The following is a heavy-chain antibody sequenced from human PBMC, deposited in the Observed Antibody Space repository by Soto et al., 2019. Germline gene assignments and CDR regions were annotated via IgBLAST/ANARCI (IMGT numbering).Heavy chain of an antibody. D-gene: IGHD2-21*02. CDR2: INHSGST. CDR1: GGSFSGYY. Sequence: QVQLQQWGAGLLKPSGTLSLTCAVYGGSFSGYYWSWIRQPPGKGLVWIGEINHSGSTNYNPSLKSRVTISVDTSKNQFSLKLSSVTAADTAVYYCARGALIVVVTAAYWYFDLWGRGTLVTVSS. CDR3: ARGALIVVVTAAYWYFDL. V-gene: IGHV4-34*01. J-gene: IGHJ2*01.